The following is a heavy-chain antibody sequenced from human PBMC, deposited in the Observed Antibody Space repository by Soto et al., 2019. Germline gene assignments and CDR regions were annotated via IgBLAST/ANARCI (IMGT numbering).Heavy chain of an antibody. J-gene: IGHJ5*02. Sequence: ASVKVSCKASGYTFTRYAMHWVRQAPGQRIEWMGWINAGNGNTKYSQKFQGRVTITRDTSASTAYMELSSLRSEDTAVYYCARDTLYDSSGYYYVGYNWFDPWGQGTLVTVSS. D-gene: IGHD3-22*01. V-gene: IGHV1-3*01. CDR2: INAGNGNT. CDR3: ARDTLYDSSGYYYVGYNWFDP. CDR1: GYTFTRYA.